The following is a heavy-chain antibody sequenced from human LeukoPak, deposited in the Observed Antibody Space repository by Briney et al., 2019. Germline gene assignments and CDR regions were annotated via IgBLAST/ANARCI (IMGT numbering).Heavy chain of an antibody. CDR3: AKRGVVIRGILVIGYHQEAYHYDF. CDR1: GISLSNYA. J-gene: IGHJ4*02. Sequence: GGSLRLSCVVSGISLSNYAMTWVRQAPGKGLEWVSYISEKGGSTTYADSVKGRFTISRDTSLNTLYLQMNNLRAEDTAVYFCAKRGVVIRGILVIGYHQEAYHYDFWGQGVLVTVSS. CDR2: ISEKGGST. D-gene: IGHD3-10*01. V-gene: IGHV3-23*01.